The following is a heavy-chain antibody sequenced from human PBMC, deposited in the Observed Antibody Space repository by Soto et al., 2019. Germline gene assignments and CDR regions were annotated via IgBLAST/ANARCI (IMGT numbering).Heavy chain of an antibody. CDR1: GASISSGGYY. V-gene: IGHV4-31*03. CDR3: AIVLLDVLSDRYYWYFDL. J-gene: IGHJ2*01. Sequence: QVQLQESGPGLVKPSQTLSLTCTVSGASISSGGYYWGWIRQHPGKGLEWIGFIYYIGTSYYNPSLESRITLSVDTSQSPFSLNLTSVSAADSAVCYCAIVLLDVLSDRYYWYFDLCGRGTLVTVSS. CDR2: IYYIGTS. D-gene: IGHD3-16*02.